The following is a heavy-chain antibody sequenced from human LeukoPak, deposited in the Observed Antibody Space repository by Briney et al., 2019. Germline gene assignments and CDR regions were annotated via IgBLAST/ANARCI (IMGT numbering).Heavy chain of an antibody. CDR3: ARGHGVWYYFDSSGSLFDY. CDR2: MNPKSGNT. J-gene: IGHJ4*02. Sequence: GASVKVSCKASGYTFTSYDINGVRQPTGQGLEWMGWMNPKSGNTGYPQKFQGRVTMTRNTSISTAYLEMSSLTSEDTAVYYCARGHGVWYYFDSSGSLFDYWGQGTLVTVSS. CDR1: GYTFTSYD. D-gene: IGHD3-22*01. V-gene: IGHV1-8*01.